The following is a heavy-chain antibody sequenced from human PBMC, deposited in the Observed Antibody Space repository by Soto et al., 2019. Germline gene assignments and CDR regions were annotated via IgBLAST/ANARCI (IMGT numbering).Heavy chain of an antibody. CDR1: GYSISSGYY. CDR2: IYHSGST. CDR3: ARDGYYDILTGYSDWFDP. V-gene: IGHV4-38-2*02. Sequence: NPSETLSLTCAVSGYSISSGYYWGWIRQPPGKGLEWIGSIYHSGSTYYNPSLKSRVTISVDTSKNQFSLKLSSVTAADTAVYYCARDGYYDILTGYSDWFDPWGQGTMVTVYS. J-gene: IGHJ5*02. D-gene: IGHD3-9*01.